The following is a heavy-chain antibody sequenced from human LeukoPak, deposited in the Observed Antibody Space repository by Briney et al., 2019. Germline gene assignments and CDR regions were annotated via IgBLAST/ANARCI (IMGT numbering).Heavy chain of an antibody. CDR1: GFTFSNHG. CDR3: ARDRIEAVAGDDYFDY. CDR2: IWYGGSNK. J-gene: IGHJ4*02. D-gene: IGHD6-19*01. V-gene: IGHV3-33*01. Sequence: GGSLRLSCVASGFTFSNHGMHWVRQAPGKGPEWVALIWYGGSNKFYRDSVKGRFTISRDNSKNTLYLQMDSLRAEDTAVYYCARDRIEAVAGDDYFDYWGQGTLVTVSS.